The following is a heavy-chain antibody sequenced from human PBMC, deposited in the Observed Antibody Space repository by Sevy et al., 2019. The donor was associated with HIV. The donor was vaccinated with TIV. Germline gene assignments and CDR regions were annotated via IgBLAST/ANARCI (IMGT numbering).Heavy chain of an antibody. V-gene: IGHV3-23*01. CDR2: LSFGCGKI. J-gene: IGHJ4*02. CDR1: GFTFNIYS. Sequence: GGSLRLSCAASGFTFNIYSMSWVRQTPGKGLEWVATLSFGCGKINTADPVKGRFTMSRVDSKNAVYLQMNNLRVEDTAIYYCAREGCTKPHDYWGQGTLVTVSS. D-gene: IGHD2-8*01. CDR3: AREGCTKPHDY.